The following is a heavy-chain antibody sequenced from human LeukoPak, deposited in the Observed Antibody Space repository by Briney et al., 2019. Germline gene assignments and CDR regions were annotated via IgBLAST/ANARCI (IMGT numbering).Heavy chain of an antibody. Sequence: ASVKVSCKASGYTFTSYDINWVRQATGQGLEWMGWMNPNSGNTGYAQTFQGRVTMTRNTSISTAYMELSSLRSEDTAVYYCARARIAAAGYYMDVWGKGTTVTVSS. CDR1: GYTFTSYD. CDR3: ARARIAAAGYYMDV. CDR2: MNPNSGNT. J-gene: IGHJ6*03. D-gene: IGHD6-13*01. V-gene: IGHV1-8*01.